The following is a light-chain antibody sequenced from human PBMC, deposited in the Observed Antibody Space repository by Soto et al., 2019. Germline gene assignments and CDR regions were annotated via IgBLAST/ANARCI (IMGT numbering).Light chain of an antibody. CDR2: LNSDGSL. CDR1: SGHSSYA. V-gene: IGLV4-69*01. Sequence: QPVLTQSPSASASLGASVKLTCTLSSGHSSYAIAWHQQQPEKGPRYLMKLNSDGSLSKGDGIPDRFSGSSSGAERYLTISSLQSEDEADYYCQTWGTGIQVFGGGTQLTVL. CDR3: QTWGTGIQV. J-gene: IGLJ2*01.